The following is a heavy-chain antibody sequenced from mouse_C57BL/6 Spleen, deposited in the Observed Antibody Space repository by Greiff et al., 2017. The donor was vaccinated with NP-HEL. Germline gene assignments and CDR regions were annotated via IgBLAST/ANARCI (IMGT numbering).Heavy chain of an antibody. CDR2: INPSNGGT. Sequence: QVQLQQPGTELVKPGASVKLSCKASGYTFTSYWMHWVKQRPGQGLEWIGNINPSNGGTNYNEKFKSKATLTVDKSSSTAYMQLSSLTAEDAAVYYCARSSHYYGSSYLYFDDWGKGTTLTVSS. V-gene: IGHV1-53*01. J-gene: IGHJ2*01. CDR1: GYTFTSYW. CDR3: ARSSHYYGSSYLYFDD. D-gene: IGHD1-1*01.